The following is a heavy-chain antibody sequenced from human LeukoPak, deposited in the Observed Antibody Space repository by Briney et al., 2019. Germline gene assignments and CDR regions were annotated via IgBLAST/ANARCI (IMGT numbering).Heavy chain of an antibody. Sequence: GGSLRLSCAASGFTFNKYAMTWVRQAPGKGLEWVSVISANGHNTYYVDSVKGRFTISRDNFKNMMYLQMDSLRVEDTAVYYCATPGYRYSSGWYRSFDYWGQGTLVTVSS. CDR3: ATPGYRYSSGWYRSFDY. D-gene: IGHD6-19*01. V-gene: IGHV3-23*01. J-gene: IGHJ4*02. CDR2: ISANGHNT. CDR1: GFTFNKYA.